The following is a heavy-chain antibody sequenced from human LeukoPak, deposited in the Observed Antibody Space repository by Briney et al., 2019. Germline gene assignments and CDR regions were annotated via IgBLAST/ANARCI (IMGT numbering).Heavy chain of an antibody. CDR3: ARLSWAGFTFDP. CDR2: IYTSGST. V-gene: IGHV4-4*09. D-gene: IGHD1-14*01. J-gene: IGHJ5*02. CDR1: GGSISSYY. Sequence: SETLSLTCTVSGGSISSYYWSWLRQPPGKGLEWIGYIYTSGSTNYNPSLKSRVTISVDTSKNQFSLKLSSVTAADTAVYYCARLSWAGFTFDPRGQGTLVTVSS.